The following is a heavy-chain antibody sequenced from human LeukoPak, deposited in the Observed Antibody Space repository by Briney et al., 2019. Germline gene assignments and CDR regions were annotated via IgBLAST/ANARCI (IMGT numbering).Heavy chain of an antibody. J-gene: IGHJ4*02. CDR2: IRYDGSNK. D-gene: IGHD3-22*01. CDR3: ARSTGPTYYYDSRGTPR. Sequence: GGSLRLSCAASGFTFSSYGMHWVRQAPGKGLEWVAFIRYDGSNKYYADSVKGRFTISRDNSKNTLYLQMNSLRAEDTAVYYCARSTGPTYYYDSRGTPRWGQGTLVTVSS. CDR1: GFTFSSYG. V-gene: IGHV3-30*02.